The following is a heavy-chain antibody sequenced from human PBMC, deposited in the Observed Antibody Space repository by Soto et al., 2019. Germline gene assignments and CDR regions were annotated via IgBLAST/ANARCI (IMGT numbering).Heavy chain of an antibody. J-gene: IGHJ4*02. CDR1: GFTFSSYA. D-gene: IGHD6-19*01. Sequence: PGGSLRLSCAASGFTFSSYAMHWVRQAPGKGLEWVAVISYDGSNKYYADSVKGRFTISRDNSKNTLYLQMNSLRAEDTAVYYCAGAQERYSSGWYGGLKYWGQGTLVTVSS. CDR3: AGAQERYSSGWYGGLKY. CDR2: ISYDGSNK. V-gene: IGHV3-30-3*01.